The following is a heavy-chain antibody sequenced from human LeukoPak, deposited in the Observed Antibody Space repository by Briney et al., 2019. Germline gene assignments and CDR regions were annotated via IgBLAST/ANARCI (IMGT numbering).Heavy chain of an antibody. CDR3: ARGGYYGSGNDFRFDP. CDR1: GGSFSGYY. CDR2: VNHSGST. J-gene: IGHJ5*02. V-gene: IGHV4-34*01. Sequence: SETLSLTCAVYGGSFSGYYWSWIRQSPGKGLEWIGEVNHSGSTNYNPSLKSRVTISVETSKNQFSLKLKSVTAADTAVYYCARGGYYGSGNDFRFDPWGQGTLVTVSS. D-gene: IGHD3-10*01.